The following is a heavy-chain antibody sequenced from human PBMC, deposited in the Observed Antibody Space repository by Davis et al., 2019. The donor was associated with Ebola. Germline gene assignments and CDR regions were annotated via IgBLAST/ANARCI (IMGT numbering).Heavy chain of an antibody. D-gene: IGHD3-3*01. CDR1: GFTFSSYA. V-gene: IGHV3-23*01. CDR2: ISGSGGST. Sequence: GSLRLSCAASGFTFSSYAMSWVRQAPGKGLEWVSTISGSGGSTFYADSVKGRFTISRDNSTNTLYLQLNSLRADYPAVYSFSKDPPYDFWSGYLYYYYYGMDVWGQGTTVTVSS. CDR3: SKDPPYDFWSGYLYYYYYGMDV. J-gene: IGHJ6*02.